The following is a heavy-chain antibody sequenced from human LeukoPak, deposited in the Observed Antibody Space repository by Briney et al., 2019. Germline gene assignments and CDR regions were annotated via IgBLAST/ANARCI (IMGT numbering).Heavy chain of an antibody. CDR3: VRGALPGDNWYFDL. CDR2: FGSAGDT. V-gene: IGHV3-13*01. Sequence: GGSLRLSCETSGFPFSAYDMHWVRQAPGKGLEWVSAFGSAGDTYYPGAVRGRFTISRDYAKNSLYLQMNSLRAGDTAVYFCVRGALPGDNWYFDLWGRGTLVTVAS. CDR1: GFPFSAYD. J-gene: IGHJ2*01.